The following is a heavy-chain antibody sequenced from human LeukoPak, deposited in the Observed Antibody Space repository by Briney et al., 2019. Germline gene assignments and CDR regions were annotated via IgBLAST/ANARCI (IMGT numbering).Heavy chain of an antibody. D-gene: IGHD2-15*01. CDR3: AREGRDYWYFDL. Sequence: GGSLRLSCAASGFTFSSYWMHWVRHAPGKGLVWVSRISNDGTTTSYADSVKGRFTISRDNAKNTLYLQMNSLRAEDTAVYYCAREGRDYWYFDLWGRGTLVTVSS. CDR1: GFTFSSYW. CDR2: ISNDGTTT. V-gene: IGHV3-74*01. J-gene: IGHJ2*01.